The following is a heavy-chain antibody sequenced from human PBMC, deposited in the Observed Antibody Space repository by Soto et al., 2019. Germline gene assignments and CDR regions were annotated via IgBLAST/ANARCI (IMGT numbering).Heavy chain of an antibody. CDR2: INPSGGST. Sequence: APVKVSCKASGYTFTSYYMHWVRQAPGQGLEWMGIINPSGGSTSYAQKFQGRVTMTRDTSTSTVYMELSSLRSEDTAVYYCARDESDYGDYGYGMDVWGQGTTVTVSS. D-gene: IGHD4-17*01. J-gene: IGHJ6*02. V-gene: IGHV1-46*03. CDR3: ARDESDYGDYGYGMDV. CDR1: GYTFTSYY.